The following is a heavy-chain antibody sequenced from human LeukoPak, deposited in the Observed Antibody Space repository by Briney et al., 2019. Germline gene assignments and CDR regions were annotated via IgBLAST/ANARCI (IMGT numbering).Heavy chain of an antibody. D-gene: IGHD3-10*01. CDR2: IWYDGSKK. CDR1: GFTFSRYG. J-gene: IGHJ4*02. Sequence: GRSLRLSCAASGFTFSRYGMHWVRQGPGKGLEWVAVIWYDGSKKYYADSVKGRFTISRDNSKNTLYLQMNSLRAEDTAVYYCARGYYGSGSQSLFYWGQGTLVTVSS. CDR3: ARGYYGSGSQSLFY. V-gene: IGHV3-33*01.